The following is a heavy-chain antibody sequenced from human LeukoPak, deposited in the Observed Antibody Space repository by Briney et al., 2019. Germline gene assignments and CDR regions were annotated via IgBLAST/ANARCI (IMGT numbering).Heavy chain of an antibody. D-gene: IGHD3-22*01. CDR2: ISRDGSNK. CDR1: GFTFSSYG. V-gene: IGHV3-30*03. Sequence: GGSLRLSCAASGFTFSSYGMHWVRQAPGRGLEWVAVISRDGSNKYYADSVKGRFTISRDNSKNTLYPQMNSLRAEDTAVYYCFAGYYDSSGSYFDYWGQGTLVTVSS. J-gene: IGHJ4*02. CDR3: FAGYYDSSGSYFDY.